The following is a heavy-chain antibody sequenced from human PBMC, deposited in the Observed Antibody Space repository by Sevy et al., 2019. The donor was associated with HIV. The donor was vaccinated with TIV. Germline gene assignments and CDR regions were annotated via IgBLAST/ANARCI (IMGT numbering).Heavy chain of an antibody. J-gene: IGHJ3*02. V-gene: IGHV1-69*06. CDR3: ARDSLRGGKYLPFGLHDAFDI. Sequence: ASVKVSCKASGGTFSSYAISWVRQAPGQVLEWMGGIIPIFGTANYAQKFQGRVTITADKSTSTAYMEVSSLRSEDTAVYYCARDSLRGGKYLPFGLHDAFDIWGQGTMVTVSS. CDR2: IIPIFGTA. CDR1: GGTFSSYA. D-gene: IGHD4-4*01.